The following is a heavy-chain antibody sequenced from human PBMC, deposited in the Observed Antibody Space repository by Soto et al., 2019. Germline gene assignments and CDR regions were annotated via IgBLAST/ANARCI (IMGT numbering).Heavy chain of an antibody. V-gene: IGHV4-31*03. D-gene: IGHD6-13*01. CDR2: ISYSGST. Sequence: SETLSLTCTVSGGSISSGGYYWTWIRQHPGKGLEWIGYISYSGSTSYNPSLKSRVTISLDTSKNHFSLELSSVTAADTAVYYCARAVSTHFDHWGQGTLVTVSS. CDR1: GGSISSGGYY. J-gene: IGHJ4*02. CDR3: ARAVSTHFDH.